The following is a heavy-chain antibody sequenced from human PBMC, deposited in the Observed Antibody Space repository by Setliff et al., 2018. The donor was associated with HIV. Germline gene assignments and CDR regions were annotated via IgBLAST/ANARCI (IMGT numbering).Heavy chain of an antibody. D-gene: IGHD6-13*01. Sequence: TLSLTCTVSGGSITSENYYWNWIRQPAGKGLEWIGRMYSSGSTDYNPSLKSRVTIFVDTSKNQFSLKVTSVTATDTAVYYCARDIHSSPWYGVGGMDVWGQGTTVTVSS. J-gene: IGHJ6*02. V-gene: IGHV4-61*02. CDR3: ARDIHSSPWYGVGGMDV. CDR2: MYSSGST. CDR1: GGSITSENYY.